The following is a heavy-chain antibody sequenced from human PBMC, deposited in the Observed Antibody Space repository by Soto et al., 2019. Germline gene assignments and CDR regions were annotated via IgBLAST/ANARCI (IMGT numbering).Heavy chain of an antibody. J-gene: IGHJ4*02. CDR1: GFTFSSYA. D-gene: IGHD3-9*01. V-gene: IGHV3-30-3*01. CDR3: ARDSYTNVLRYFDWLSTTPHFDY. CDR2: ISYDGSNK. Sequence: PGGSLRLSCAASGFTFSSYAMHWVRQAPGKGLEWVAVISYDGSNKYYADSVKGRFTISRDNSKNTLYLQMNSLRAEDTAVYYCARDSYTNVLRYFDWLSTTPHFDYWGQGTLVTVSS.